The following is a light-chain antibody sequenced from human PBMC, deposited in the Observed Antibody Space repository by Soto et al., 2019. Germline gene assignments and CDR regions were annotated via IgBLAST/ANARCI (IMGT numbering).Light chain of an antibody. Sequence: EIVLTQSPGTLSLSPGEGATLSCRASQSVSSNYLSWFQQKPGQAPRLLIYGASNRATGIPDRFSGSGSGTDFTLTISRLETEDFAVYYCQQYGSSPLTFGPGTKVDTK. V-gene: IGKV3-20*01. J-gene: IGKJ3*01. CDR3: QQYGSSPLT. CDR2: GAS. CDR1: QSVSSNY.